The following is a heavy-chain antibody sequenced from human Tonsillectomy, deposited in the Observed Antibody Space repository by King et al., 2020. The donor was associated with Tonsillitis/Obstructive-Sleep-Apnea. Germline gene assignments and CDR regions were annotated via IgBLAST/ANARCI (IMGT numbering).Heavy chain of an antibody. CDR2: INPSGGST. Sequence: VQLVESGAEVKKPGASVKVSCKASGYTFTSYYMHRVRQAPGQGLEWTGIINPSGGSTTYAQKFQGRVTMTRDTSTSTVYMELSSLRSEDTAVYYCARAYNWNDAFDYWGQGTLVTVSS. V-gene: IGHV1-46*01. CDR3: ARAYNWNDAFDY. D-gene: IGHD1-1*01. J-gene: IGHJ4*02. CDR1: GYTFTSYY.